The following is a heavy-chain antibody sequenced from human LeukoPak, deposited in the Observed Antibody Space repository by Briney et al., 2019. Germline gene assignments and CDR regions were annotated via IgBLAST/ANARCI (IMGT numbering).Heavy chain of an antibody. CDR1: GFTASINY. Sequence: GGSLRLSCAPSGFTASINYMSWVRQAPGKGLEWVSVIYSGDTTYYADSAKGRFTISRDNSKNTLYLQMSSLGAEDTAVYYCARALSGIAVAGYYFDYWGQGTLVTVSS. J-gene: IGHJ4*02. CDR2: IYSGDTT. V-gene: IGHV3-53*01. CDR3: ARALSGIAVAGYYFDY. D-gene: IGHD6-19*01.